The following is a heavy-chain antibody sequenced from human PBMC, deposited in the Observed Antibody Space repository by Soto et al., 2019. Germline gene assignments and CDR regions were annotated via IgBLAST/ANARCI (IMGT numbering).Heavy chain of an antibody. CDR3: ARPTSGSPPRNYYYGMDV. Sequence: GGSLRLSCAASGFTFSNYAMHWVRQSPGKGLEWVSVISSDGRNQDYADSVKGRFTISRDNSKRTLYLQINGLRADDTAVYFCARPTSGSPPRNYYYGMDVWGHGTTVTVSS. D-gene: IGHD1-26*01. CDR2: ISSDGRNQ. V-gene: IGHV3-30-3*01. J-gene: IGHJ6*02. CDR1: GFTFSNYA.